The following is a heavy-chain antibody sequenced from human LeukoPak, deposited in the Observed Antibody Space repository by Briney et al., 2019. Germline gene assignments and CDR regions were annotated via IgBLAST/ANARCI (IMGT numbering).Heavy chain of an antibody. CDR2: ISGSSATI. V-gene: IGHV3-48*04. Sequence: PGGSLRLSCVPSKFTFSSYSMSWVRQAPGRGLEWVSYISGSSATIFYAGSVKDRFTISRDNAKTSLYLQMSSLRAEDTAVYYCATLVGLTFDSWGQGTLVTVSS. CDR3: ATLVGLTFDS. CDR1: KFTFSSYS. J-gene: IGHJ4*02. D-gene: IGHD1-26*01.